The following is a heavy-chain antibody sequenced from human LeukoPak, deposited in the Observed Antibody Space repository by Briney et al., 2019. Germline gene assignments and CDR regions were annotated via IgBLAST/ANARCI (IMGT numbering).Heavy chain of an antibody. J-gene: IGHJ4*02. CDR3: ARRGTYYYDSSGYYTKYYFDY. CDR1: GGSISSSSYY. V-gene: IGHV4-39*01. D-gene: IGHD3-22*01. Sequence: SETLSLTCTVSGGSISSSSYYWGWIRQPPGKGLEWIGSIYYSGSTYYNPSLKSRVTISVDTSKNQFSLKLSSVTAADTAVYYCARRGTYYYDSSGYYTKYYFDYWGQGTLVTVSS. CDR2: IYYSGST.